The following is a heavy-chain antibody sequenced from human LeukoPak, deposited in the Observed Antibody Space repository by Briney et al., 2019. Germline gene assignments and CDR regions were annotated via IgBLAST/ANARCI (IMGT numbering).Heavy chain of an antibody. V-gene: IGHV4-34*01. CDR1: GGSFSGYY. J-gene: IGHJ4*02. CDR2: INHSGST. D-gene: IGHD6-13*01. CDR3: ARGRKSYSSSRFFDY. Sequence: SETLSLTCAVYGGSFSGYYWSWIRQPPGKGLEWIGEINHSGSTNYNPSLKSRVTISVDTSKNQFSLKLSSMAAADTAVYYCARGRKSYSSSRFFDYWGQGTLVTVSS.